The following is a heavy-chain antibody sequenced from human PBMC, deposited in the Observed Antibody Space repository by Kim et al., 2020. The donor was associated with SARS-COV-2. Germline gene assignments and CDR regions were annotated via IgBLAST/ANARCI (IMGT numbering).Heavy chain of an antibody. J-gene: IGHJ4*02. V-gene: IGHV3-23*01. D-gene: IGHD6-13*01. CDR1: GFTFSDYA. CDR3: ARRRPAANPWYFDY. CDR2: SLVRGNSA. Sequence: GGSLRLSCAASGFTFSDYAMTWVRQAPGKGLEWVSASLVRGNSAYYADSVKGRFTISRDNSKNTLDLQMNSLRAEDTAVYYCARRRPAANPWYFDYWGQG.